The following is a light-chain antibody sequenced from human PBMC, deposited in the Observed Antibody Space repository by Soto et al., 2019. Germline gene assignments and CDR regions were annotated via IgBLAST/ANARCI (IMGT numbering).Light chain of an antibody. J-gene: IGKJ1*01. V-gene: IGKV3-11*01. CDR3: QQRSNLPWT. CDR2: DAS. Sequence: EIVLTQSPATLSLSPGERATLSCRASQRISDYLAWYQQKPGHAPSLLIYDASNRATGIPVRVSDSASGADYTLTISSVEPEDFADYYCQQRSNLPWTFGQGTKV. CDR1: QRISDY.